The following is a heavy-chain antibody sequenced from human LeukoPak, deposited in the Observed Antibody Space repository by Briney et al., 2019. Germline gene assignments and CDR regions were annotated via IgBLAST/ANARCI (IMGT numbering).Heavy chain of an antibody. D-gene: IGHD3-10*01. CDR3: AKDPGSLDV. J-gene: IGHJ3*01. CDR1: GGIFSSYA. CDR2: IIPISHTP. V-gene: IGHV1-69*05. Sequence: RISCKASGGIFSSYAISWVRQAPGLGLEWMGRIIPISHTPNYAQKFQGRVTLTTDDSTSTAYMELSSLSSEDTAVYYCAKDPGSLDVWGQGTLVTVSS.